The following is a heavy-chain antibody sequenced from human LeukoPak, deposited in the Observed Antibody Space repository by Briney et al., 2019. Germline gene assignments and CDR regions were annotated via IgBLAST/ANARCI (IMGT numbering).Heavy chain of an antibody. CDR2: MNPNSGNT. CDR1: GFDFTAYG. D-gene: IGHD1-1*01. CDR3: ATSRGGGTWYYYYYYMDV. V-gene: IGHV1-8*02. Sequence: GESLKITCKCSGFDFTAYGIAWVRQATGQGLEWMGWMNPNSGNTGYAQKFQGRVTMTRNTSISTAYMELSSLRSEDTAVYYCATSRGGGTWYYYYYYMDVWGKGTTVTVSS. J-gene: IGHJ6*03.